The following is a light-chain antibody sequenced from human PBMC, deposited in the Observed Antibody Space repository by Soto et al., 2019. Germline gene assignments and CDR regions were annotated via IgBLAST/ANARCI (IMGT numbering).Light chain of an antibody. CDR2: GNS. J-gene: IGLJ3*02. V-gene: IGLV1-40*01. CDR1: SSNIGAGYD. Sequence: QAVVTQPPSVSGAPGQRVTISCTGSSSNIGAGYDVHWYQQLPGTAPKLLIYGNSNRPSGVPDRFSGSKSGTSASLAITGLQAEDEADYYCQSYDSSLSGWVFGEGTKLTVL. CDR3: QSYDSSLSGWV.